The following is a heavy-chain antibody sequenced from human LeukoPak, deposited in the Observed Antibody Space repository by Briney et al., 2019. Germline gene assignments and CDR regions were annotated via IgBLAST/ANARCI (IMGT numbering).Heavy chain of an antibody. V-gene: IGHV3-48*01. CDR1: GFTFSSYS. CDR3: ARDLYRTVVVPHYFDY. J-gene: IGHJ4*02. D-gene: IGHD3-22*01. Sequence: GGSLRLSCAASGFTFSSYSMNWVRQAPGKGLEWVSYISSSSSTICYADSVKGRFTISRDNAKNSLYLQLNSLRAEDTAVYYCARDLYRTVVVPHYFDYWGQGTLVTVSS. CDR2: ISSSSSTI.